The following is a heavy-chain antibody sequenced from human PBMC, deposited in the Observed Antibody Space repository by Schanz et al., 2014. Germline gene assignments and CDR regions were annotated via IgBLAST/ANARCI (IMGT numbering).Heavy chain of an antibody. Sequence: EGQLLESGGGLIQPGGSLRLSCAASGFTFSSYAMSWVRQAPGKGLEWVSTISASGGRTYYADSVKGRFTISRDNSKNILYQQMNSLRAEDAAIYYCAKARRKSNCSGGRCFHYSYYGMDVWGQGTTVTVSS. CDR1: GFTFSSYA. V-gene: IGHV3-23*01. CDR3: AKARRKSNCSGGRCFHYSYYGMDV. D-gene: IGHD2-15*01. CDR2: ISASGGRT. J-gene: IGHJ6*02.